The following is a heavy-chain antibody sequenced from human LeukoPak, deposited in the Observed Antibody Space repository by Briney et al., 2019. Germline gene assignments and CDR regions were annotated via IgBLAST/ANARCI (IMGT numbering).Heavy chain of an antibody. CDR2: INHSGST. CDR1: GGSFSGYY. V-gene: IGHV4-34*01. Sequence: SETLSLTCAVYGGSFSGYYWSWIRQPPGKGLEWIGEINHSGSTNYNPSLKSRVTISVDTSKNQFSLKLTSVTAADTAVYYCASAQWLVCYYGMDVWGQGTTVTVSS. J-gene: IGHJ6*02. D-gene: IGHD6-19*01. CDR3: ASAQWLVCYYGMDV.